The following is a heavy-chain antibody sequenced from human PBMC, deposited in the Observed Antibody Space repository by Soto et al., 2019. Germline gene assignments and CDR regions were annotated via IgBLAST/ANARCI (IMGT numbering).Heavy chain of an antibody. CDR2: ISGRGART. V-gene: IGHV3-23*01. CDR1: GIPISNYP. Sequence: EVQLLESGGGLVQPGGSRRLSGAAPGIPISNYPMSWVRQPPGKGLDWVPGISGRGARTYYADSAKGRFTISKDISRNSLSLQLDSLGVEDTAVYFCVKDDGGYPSTAPHWGQGTLVTVSS. CDR3: VKDDGGYPSTAPH. D-gene: IGHD3-22*01. J-gene: IGHJ4*02.